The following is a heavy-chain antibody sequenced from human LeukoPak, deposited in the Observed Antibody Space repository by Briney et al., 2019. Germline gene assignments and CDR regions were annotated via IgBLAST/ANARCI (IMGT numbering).Heavy chain of an antibody. J-gene: IGHJ4*02. V-gene: IGHV1-2*02. Sequence: ASVKVSCKASGYTFTGYYMHWVRQAPGQGREWMGWINPNSGGTNYAQKFQGRVTMTRDTSISTAYMELSRLRSDDTAVYYCARDRGYCSSTSCYSNYWGQGTLVTVSS. CDR1: GYTFTGYY. D-gene: IGHD2-2*02. CDR3: ARDRGYCSSTSCYSNY. CDR2: INPNSGGT.